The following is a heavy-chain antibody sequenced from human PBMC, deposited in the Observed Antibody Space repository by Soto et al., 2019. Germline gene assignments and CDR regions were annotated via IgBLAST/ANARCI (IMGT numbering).Heavy chain of an antibody. V-gene: IGHV4-59*08. CDR3: ARLSPDIVVVPAAMGGGYYGMDV. D-gene: IGHD2-2*01. J-gene: IGHJ6*02. CDR1: GGSISSYY. CDR2: IYYSGST. Sequence: SETLSLTCTVSGGSISSYYWSWIRQPPGKGLEWIGYIYYSGSTNYNPSLKSRVTISVDTSKNQFSLKLSSVTAADTAVYYCARLSPDIVVVPAAMGGGYYGMDVWGQGTTVTVSS.